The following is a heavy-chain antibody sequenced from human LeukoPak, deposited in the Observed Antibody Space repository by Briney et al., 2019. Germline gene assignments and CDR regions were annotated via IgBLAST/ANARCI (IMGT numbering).Heavy chain of an antibody. V-gene: IGHV4-39*07. CDR2: ITYIGST. D-gene: IGHD6-19*01. CDR3: AREFSTAWLRDSDS. J-gene: IGHJ4*02. Sequence: PSETLSLTCTVSGGSVSSSSHYCGWIRQPPGKGLEWIGSITYIGSTYYNPSLSSRVTISADTSKNQFSLKLTSVTAADTAVYYCAREFSTAWLRDSDSWGQGTLVTVSS. CDR1: GGSVSSSSHY.